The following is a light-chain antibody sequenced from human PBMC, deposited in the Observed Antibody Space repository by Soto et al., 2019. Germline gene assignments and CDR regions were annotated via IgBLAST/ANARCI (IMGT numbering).Light chain of an antibody. J-gene: IGLJ1*01. CDR3: SAYTTRSAV. CDR1: SSDVGGYHY. V-gene: IGLV2-14*01. Sequence: QSALTQPASVSGSPGQSITISCTGSSSDVGGYHYVSWYQQLPGKAPKLMIYEVTKRPSGVSNRFSGSKSDNTASLTSSGLQAEDEADYYCSAYTTRSAVFGTGTKLTVL. CDR2: EVT.